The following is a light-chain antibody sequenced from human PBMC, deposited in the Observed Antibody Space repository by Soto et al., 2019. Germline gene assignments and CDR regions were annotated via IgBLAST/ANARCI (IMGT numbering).Light chain of an antibody. CDR1: SSDIGSYSF. J-gene: IGLJ3*02. Sequence: QSVLTQPPSASGSPGQSVTISCTGTSSDIGSYSFVSWYQQHPGKAPKLITYEVTKRPSGVPDRFSGSKSGNTASLTVSGLQAEDEADYYCSSYAGSNNFVMFGGGTQLTVL. CDR2: EVT. CDR3: SSYAGSNNFVM. V-gene: IGLV2-8*01.